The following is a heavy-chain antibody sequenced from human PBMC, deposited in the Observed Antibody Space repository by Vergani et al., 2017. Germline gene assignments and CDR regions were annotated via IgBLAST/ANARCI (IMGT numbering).Heavy chain of an antibody. D-gene: IGHD3-22*01. CDR2: IYSTGST. J-gene: IGHJ4*02. CDR1: GDSISSGVYY. Sequence: QVQLQESGPGLVKPSQTLSLTCSVSGDSISSGVYYWNWIRQHPGKGLEWIWYIYSTGSTHHNPSLRRRINMSVDTSKNQFSLKLKSVTAADTAMYYCARMGGYDEGDAFRIGYFDSWGPGILVTVSS. V-gene: IGHV4-31*03. CDR3: ARMGGYDEGDAFRIGYFDS.